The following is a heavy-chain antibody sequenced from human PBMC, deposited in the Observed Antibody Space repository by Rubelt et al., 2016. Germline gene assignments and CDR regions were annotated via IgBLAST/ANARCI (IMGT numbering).Heavy chain of an antibody. CDR3: ARSVGDSSGYIDYYYYYGMDV. CDR2: IIPIFGTA. V-gene: IGHV1-69*01. J-gene: IGHJ6*02. D-gene: IGHD3-22*01. CDR1: GGTFSSYA. Sequence: VSCKASGGTFSSYAISWVRQAPGQGLEWMGGIIPIFGTANYAQKFQGRVTITADESTSTAYMELSSLRSEDTAVYYCARSVGDSSGYIDYYYYYGMDVWGQGTTVTVSS.